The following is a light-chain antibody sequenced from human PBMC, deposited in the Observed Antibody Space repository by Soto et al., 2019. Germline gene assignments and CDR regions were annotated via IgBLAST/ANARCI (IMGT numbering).Light chain of an antibody. CDR1: QSIITY. CDR2: GAS. CDR3: QQSYSSPPEYT. V-gene: IGKV1-39*01. Sequence: DIQMTQSPSSLSASIGDRVTITCRASQSIITYLNWYQQKSGNAPKLLIHGASNLESGVPSRFSGGGSGTDFTLTISGLQPEDFAIYYCQQSYSSPPEYTFGQGTKLEIK. J-gene: IGKJ2*01.